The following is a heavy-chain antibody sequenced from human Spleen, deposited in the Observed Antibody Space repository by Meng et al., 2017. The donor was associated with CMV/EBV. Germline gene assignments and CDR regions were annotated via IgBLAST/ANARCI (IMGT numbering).Heavy chain of an antibody. CDR3: VRMYSGSYSPYGMDV. CDR2: INHSGST. D-gene: IGHD1-26*01. CDR1: GGSFSGYY. V-gene: IGHV4-34*01. Sequence: SETLSLTCAVYGGSFSGYYWSWIRQPPGKGLEWIGEINHSGSTNYNPSLKSRVTISVDTSKNQFSLKLSSVTAADTAVYYCVRMYSGSYSPYGMDVWGQGTTVTVSS. J-gene: IGHJ6*02.